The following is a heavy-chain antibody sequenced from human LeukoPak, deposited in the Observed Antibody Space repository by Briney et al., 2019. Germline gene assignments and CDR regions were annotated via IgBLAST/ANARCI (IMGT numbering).Heavy chain of an antibody. Sequence: GGSLRLSCAASGFTVSSNYMSWVRQAPGKGLEWVANIKQDGSEKYYVDSVKGRFTISRDNAKNSLYLQMNSLRAEDTAVYYCAREPGYSSSWSDYWGQGTLVTVSS. J-gene: IGHJ4*02. CDR2: IKQDGSEK. CDR3: AREPGYSSSWSDY. D-gene: IGHD6-13*01. V-gene: IGHV3-7*01. CDR1: GFTVSSNY.